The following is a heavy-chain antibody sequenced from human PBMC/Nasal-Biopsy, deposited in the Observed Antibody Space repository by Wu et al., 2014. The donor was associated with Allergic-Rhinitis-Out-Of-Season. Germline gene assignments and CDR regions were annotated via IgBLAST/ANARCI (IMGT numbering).Heavy chain of an antibody. D-gene: IGHD1-20*01. V-gene: IGHV3-11*04. CDR1: GFTFSAYY. CDR3: ARITAWAFDI. CDR2: ISSSGGTI. Sequence: LRLSCAASGFTFSAYYMSWIRQAPGKGLEWVSYISSSGGTIYYADSVKGRFTISRDNARNSLYLHMNSLRVEDTTVYYCARITAWAFDIWG. J-gene: IGHJ3*02.